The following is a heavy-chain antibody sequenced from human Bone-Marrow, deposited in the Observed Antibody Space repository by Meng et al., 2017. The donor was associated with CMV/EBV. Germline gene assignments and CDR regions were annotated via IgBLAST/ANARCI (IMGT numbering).Heavy chain of an antibody. CDR1: GFTLRRYW. V-gene: IGHV3-74*03. Sequence: VQLEESGGGLVQPGGSLRLSCAVSGFTLRRYWMHWVRQAPGKGLEWVSRIDSDGRDITYADSVRGRFTISRDDAKNTLYLQMNSLRVEDTAVYYCVRGVAESLGWEMGYWGQGTLVTVSS. CDR2: IDSDGRDI. CDR3: VRGVAESLGWEMGY. J-gene: IGHJ4*02. D-gene: IGHD1-26*01.